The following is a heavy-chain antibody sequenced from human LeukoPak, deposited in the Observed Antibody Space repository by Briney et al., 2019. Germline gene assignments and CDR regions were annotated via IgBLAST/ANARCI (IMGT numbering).Heavy chain of an antibody. D-gene: IGHD6-13*01. V-gene: IGHV3-66*01. J-gene: IGHJ4*02. CDR3: ASSRIAGALDY. CDR2: IYSSGST. Sequence: GGSLRLSCAASGFTFSSYWMSWVRQAAGKGLEWVSVIYSSGSTYYADSVKGLFTISRDNSKSTLYLQMNSLRAEDTAVYYCASSRIAGALDYWGQGTLVTVSS. CDR1: GFTFSSYW.